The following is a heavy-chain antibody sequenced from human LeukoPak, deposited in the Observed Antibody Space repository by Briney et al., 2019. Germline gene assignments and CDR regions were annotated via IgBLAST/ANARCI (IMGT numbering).Heavy chain of an antibody. V-gene: IGHV3-21*01. CDR1: GFTFSSYS. D-gene: IGHD6-13*01. CDR2: ISSSSSHI. Sequence: GGSLRLSCAASGFTFSSYSMNWVRQAPGKGLELVSSISSSSSHIYYADSVKGRFTISRDNAKNSLYLQMNSLRAEDTAVYYCARGYSSSWYPPAEYFQHWGQGTLVTVSS. J-gene: IGHJ1*01. CDR3: ARGYSSSWYPPAEYFQH.